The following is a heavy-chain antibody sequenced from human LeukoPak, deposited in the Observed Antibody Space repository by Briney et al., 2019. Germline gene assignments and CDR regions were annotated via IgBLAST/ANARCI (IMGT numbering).Heavy chain of an antibody. J-gene: IGHJ6*02. CDR3: ARGHIAARVYGYYYGMDV. CDR1: GGSFSGYY. CDR2: INHSGST. V-gene: IGHV4-34*01. D-gene: IGHD6-13*01. Sequence: SEALSLTCAVYGGSFSGYYCSWIRQPPGKGLEWIGEINHSGSTNYNPSLKSRLTISVHTSKNQFSLKLNSVTAADTAVYYCARGHIAARVYGYYYGMDVWGQGTTVTVSS.